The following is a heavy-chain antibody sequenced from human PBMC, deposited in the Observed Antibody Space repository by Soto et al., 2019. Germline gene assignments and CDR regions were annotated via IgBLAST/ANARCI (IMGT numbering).Heavy chain of an antibody. D-gene: IGHD3-22*01. CDR1: GYTFTSYG. CDR2: ISAYNGNT. V-gene: IGHV1-18*04. J-gene: IGHJ4*02. CDR3: ARSLVNYYDSSGYSDY. Sequence: ASVKVSCKASGYTFTSYGISWVRQAPGQGLEWMGWISAYNGNTKYAQKLQGRVTMTTETSTSTAYMELRSLRSDDTAVYYCARSLVNYYDSSGYSDYWGQGTLVTVS.